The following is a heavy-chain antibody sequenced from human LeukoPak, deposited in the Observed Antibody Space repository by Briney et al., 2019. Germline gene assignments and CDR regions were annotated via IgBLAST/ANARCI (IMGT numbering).Heavy chain of an antibody. CDR1: GFTFSSYW. CDR2: IKQDGSEK. J-gene: IGHJ4*02. CDR3: ATAYSGYDYFDY. D-gene: IGHD5-12*01. Sequence: GGSLRLSCAASGFTFSSYWMSWVRQAPGKGLEWVANIKQDGSEKYYVDSVKGRFTISRDNAKNSLYLQTNSLRAEDTAVYYCATAYSGYDYFDYWGQGTLVTVSS. V-gene: IGHV3-7*01.